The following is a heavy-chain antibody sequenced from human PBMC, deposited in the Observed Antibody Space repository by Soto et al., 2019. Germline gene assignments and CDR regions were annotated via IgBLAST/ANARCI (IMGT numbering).Heavy chain of an antibody. V-gene: IGHV3-23*01. Sequence: GSLRLSCAASGFTFSSYAMSRVRQAPGKGLEWISAISGSGGSTYYADSVKGRFTISRDNSKNTLYLQMNSLRAEDTAVYYCAKDSSGCFDYWGQGTLVTVSS. CDR3: AKDSSGCFDY. CDR1: GFTFSSYA. D-gene: IGHD3-10*01. CDR2: ISGSGGST. J-gene: IGHJ4*02.